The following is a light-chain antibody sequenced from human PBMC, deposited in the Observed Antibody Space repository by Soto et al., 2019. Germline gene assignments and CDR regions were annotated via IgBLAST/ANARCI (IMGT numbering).Light chain of an antibody. CDR1: QSISSY. J-gene: IGKJ5*01. CDR2: AAS. Sequence: DIQMTQSPSSLSASVGDRVTITFLASQSISSYLNWYQQKPGKAPKLLIYAASSLQSGVPSRFSGSGSGTDFTLTISSLQHEDFATYYCQQSYSTPHTFGQGTRLEIK. V-gene: IGKV1-39*01. CDR3: QQSYSTPHT.